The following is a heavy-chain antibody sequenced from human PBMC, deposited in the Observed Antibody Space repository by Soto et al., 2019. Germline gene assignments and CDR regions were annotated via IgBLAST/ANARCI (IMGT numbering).Heavy chain of an antibody. CDR1: GSMFSAYT. D-gene: IGHD3-16*01. CDR3: ATPYYFNH. Sequence: PGGSLRLSCAASGSMFSAYTMNWVRQAPGKGLEWLSSISDDSSYIDYADSLRGRFTVSRDNARNSLYLQIDSLGVEDTAVYYCATPYYFNHWGPGTLVTVSS. J-gene: IGHJ1*01. CDR2: ISDDSSYI. V-gene: IGHV3-21*06.